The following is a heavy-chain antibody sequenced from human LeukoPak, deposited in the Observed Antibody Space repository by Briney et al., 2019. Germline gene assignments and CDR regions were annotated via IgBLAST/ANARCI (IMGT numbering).Heavy chain of an antibody. CDR3: AKASDIVVVPAAPTDAFDI. J-gene: IGHJ3*02. V-gene: IGHV3-23*01. CDR1: GFTFSSYA. D-gene: IGHD2-2*01. CDR2: ISGSGGST. Sequence: GGSLRLSCAASGFTFSSYAMSWVRQAPGEGLEWVSAISGSGGSTYYADSVKGRFTISRDNSKNTLYLQMNSLRAEDTAVYYCAKASDIVVVPAAPTDAFDIWGQGTMVTVSS.